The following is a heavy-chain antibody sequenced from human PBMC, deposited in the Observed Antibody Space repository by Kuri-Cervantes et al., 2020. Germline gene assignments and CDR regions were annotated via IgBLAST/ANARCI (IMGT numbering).Heavy chain of an antibody. J-gene: IGHJ4*02. V-gene: IGHV3-23*01. CDR1: GFTFSSYA. CDR2: ISGSGGST. D-gene: IGHD6-13*01. CDR3: AKYLNSSSWYYFDY. Sequence: GESLKISCAASGFTFSSYAMSWVRQAPGKGLEWVSAISGSGGSTYYADSVKGRFTISRDNSKNTLYLQMNSLRAEDTAVYYCAKYLNSSSWYYFDYWGQGTLVTVSS.